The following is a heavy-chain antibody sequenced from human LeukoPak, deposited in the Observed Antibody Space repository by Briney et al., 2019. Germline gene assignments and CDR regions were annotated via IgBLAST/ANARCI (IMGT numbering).Heavy chain of an antibody. CDR1: GFTFSSYW. Sequence: PGGSLRLSCAASGFTFSSYWMHWVRQAPGKGLEWVANIKQDGSEKYYVDSVKGRFTISRDNAKNSLYLQMNSLRAEDTAVYYCARDRYYYDSSCFQHWGQGTLVTVSS. V-gene: IGHV3-7*01. CDR2: IKQDGSEK. CDR3: ARDRYYYDSSCFQH. D-gene: IGHD3-22*01. J-gene: IGHJ1*01.